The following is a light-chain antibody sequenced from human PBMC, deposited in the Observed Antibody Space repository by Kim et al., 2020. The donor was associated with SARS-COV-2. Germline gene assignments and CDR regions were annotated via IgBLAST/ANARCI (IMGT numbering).Light chain of an antibody. J-gene: IGKJ1*01. V-gene: IGKV3-20*01. CDR1: QSVSSMY. Sequence: IVLTQSPGTLSLSPGERATLSCRASQSVSSMYLAWYQQKPGPAPRLFIYGASNRATGIPDRFSGSGSGTDFTLTTSRLEHEDCAVYYCKQYEISPWTFCHGTKMCIK. CDR3: KQYEISPWT. CDR2: GAS.